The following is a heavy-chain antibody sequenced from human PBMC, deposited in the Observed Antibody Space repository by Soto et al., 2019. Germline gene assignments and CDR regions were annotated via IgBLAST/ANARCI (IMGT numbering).Heavy chain of an antibody. J-gene: IGHJ4*02. D-gene: IGHD4-17*01. CDR2: IIPIFGTA. Sequence: GASVKVSCKASGGTFSSYAISWVRQAPGQGLEWMGGIIPIFGTANYAQKFQGRVTITADESTSTAYMELSRLRSDDTAVYYCARDRYGDYLYYFDYWGQGTLVTVSS. V-gene: IGHV1-69*13. CDR1: GGTFSSYA. CDR3: ARDRYGDYLYYFDY.